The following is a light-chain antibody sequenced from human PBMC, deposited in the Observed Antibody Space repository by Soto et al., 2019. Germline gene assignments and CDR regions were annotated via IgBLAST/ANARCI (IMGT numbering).Light chain of an antibody. CDR2: DAS. CDR1: QSVSSY. Sequence: EVVLTQSPATLSLSPGDRATLSCRASQSVSSYLAWYRQKPGQAPRLLIYDASNRATGIPARFSGSGSGTDFTLTISSLAPEDFAVYFCQQRSNWPMTFGKGTKVEIK. J-gene: IGKJ1*01. CDR3: QQRSNWPMT. V-gene: IGKV3-11*01.